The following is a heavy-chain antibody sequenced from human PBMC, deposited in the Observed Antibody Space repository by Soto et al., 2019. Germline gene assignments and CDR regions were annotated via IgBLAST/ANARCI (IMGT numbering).Heavy chain of an antibody. CDR2: IYYSGST. CDR3: ARPGNYGSGSYLYYLDS. D-gene: IGHD3-10*01. V-gene: IGHV4-39*01. Sequence: QLQLQESGPGLVKPSETLSLTCTVSGGSISSSSYYWGWIRQPPRKGLEWIGSIYYSGSTYYNPSLKSLVTISVDTSKNQFSLKLSSVTAADTAVYYCARPGNYGSGSYLYYLDSWGQGTLVTVSS. CDR1: GGSISSSSYY. J-gene: IGHJ4*02.